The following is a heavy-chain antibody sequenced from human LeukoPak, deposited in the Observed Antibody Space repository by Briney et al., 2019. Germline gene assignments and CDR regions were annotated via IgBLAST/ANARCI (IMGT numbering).Heavy chain of an antibody. D-gene: IGHD6-13*01. CDR1: GFTFSNYA. CDR2: ISSSGGST. V-gene: IGHV3-23*01. CDR3: AKSLAATGIDY. Sequence: GGSLRLSCAASGFTFSNYAMSWVRQTPGKGLECVSTISSSGGSTLYADSMKGRFTISRDNSKNTLYLQMSSLRADDTAVYYCAKSLAATGIDYWGQGTLVSVSS. J-gene: IGHJ4*02.